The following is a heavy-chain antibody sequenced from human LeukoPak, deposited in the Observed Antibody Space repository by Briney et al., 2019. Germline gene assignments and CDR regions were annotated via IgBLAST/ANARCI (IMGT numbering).Heavy chain of an antibody. Sequence: SQTLSLTCTASGDSISSGDFYWSWIRQPPGKGLEWIGYIYYSGSTSYNPSLKSRVAISVDTSKNQFSLKLSSVTAADTAVYYCARHYYAVNYWGQGTLVTVSS. CDR1: GDSISSGDFY. V-gene: IGHV4-30-4*01. CDR2: IYYSGST. D-gene: IGHD3-3*01. CDR3: ARHYYAVNY. J-gene: IGHJ4*02.